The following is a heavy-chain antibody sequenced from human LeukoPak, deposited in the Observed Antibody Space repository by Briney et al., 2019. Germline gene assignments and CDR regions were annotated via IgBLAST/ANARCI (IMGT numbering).Heavy chain of an antibody. CDR2: IGIRGDT. CDR3: ARGGIQVSGIEEFDY. V-gene: IGHV3-13*01. J-gene: IGHJ4*02. D-gene: IGHD6-19*01. CDR1: GFTFIDYD. Sequence: GGSLRLSCAASGFTFIDYDMHWVRQVIGKGLEWVSAIGIRGDTHYSGSVKGRFTISRENAESSLYLQMNSQRAEDTAVYYCARGGIQVSGIEEFDYWGQGTLVTVSS.